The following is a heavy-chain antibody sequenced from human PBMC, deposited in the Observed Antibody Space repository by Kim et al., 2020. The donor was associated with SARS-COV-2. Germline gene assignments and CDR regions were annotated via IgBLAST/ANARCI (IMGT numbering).Heavy chain of an antibody. Sequence: ADSVKGRFTISRDNSKNTLYLQMNSLRAEDTAVYYCAKYLSPIDYYGMDVWGQGTTVTVSS. CDR3: AKYLSPIDYYGMDV. V-gene: IGHV3-30*02. J-gene: IGHJ6*02.